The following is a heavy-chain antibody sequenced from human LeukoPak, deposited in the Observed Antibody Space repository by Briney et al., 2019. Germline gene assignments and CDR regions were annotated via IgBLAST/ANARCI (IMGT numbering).Heavy chain of an antibody. J-gene: IGHJ4*02. CDR3: AKGRTKYSGSYHDFDY. D-gene: IGHD1-26*01. Sequence: GGSLRLSCAASGFTFSSYGMHWVRQAPGKGLEWVAFIRYDGSNKYYADSVKGRFTISRDNSKNTLYLQMSSLRAEDTAVYYCAKGRTKYSGSYHDFDYWGQGTLVTVSS. CDR1: GFTFSSYG. V-gene: IGHV3-30*02. CDR2: IRYDGSNK.